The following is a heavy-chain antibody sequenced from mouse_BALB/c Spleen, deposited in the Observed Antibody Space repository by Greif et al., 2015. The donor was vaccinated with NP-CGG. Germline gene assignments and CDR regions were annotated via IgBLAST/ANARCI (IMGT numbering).Heavy chain of an antibody. V-gene: IGHV1-4*01. CDR3: ARYYGSSYAMDY. D-gene: IGHD1-1*01. J-gene: IGHJ4*01. Sequence: QVQLQQSGAALARPGASVKMSCKASGYTFTSYTIHWVKQRPGQGLEWIGYINPSSGYTNYNQKFKDKATLTADKSSSTAYMQLSSLTSEDSAVYYCARYYGSSYAMDYWGQGTSVTVSS. CDR1: GYTFTSYT. CDR2: INPSSGYT.